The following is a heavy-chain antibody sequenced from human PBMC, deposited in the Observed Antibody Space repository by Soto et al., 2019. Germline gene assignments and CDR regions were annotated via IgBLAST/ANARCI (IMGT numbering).Heavy chain of an antibody. Sequence: GGSLRLSCAASGCRFSTYVMHWVRQAPGKGLEWVAFISNDGSNKYYADSVKGRFTISRDDSKNTLYLQMNSLRDEDTAVYYCAREGGSLNWFDPWGQGTLVTVSS. CDR3: AREGGSLNWFDP. CDR2: ISNDGSNK. CDR1: GCRFSTYV. J-gene: IGHJ5*02. D-gene: IGHD1-26*01. V-gene: IGHV3-30*03.